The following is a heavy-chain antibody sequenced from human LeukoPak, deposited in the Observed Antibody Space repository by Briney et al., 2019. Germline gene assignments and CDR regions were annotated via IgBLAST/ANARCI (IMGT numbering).Heavy chain of an antibody. CDR2: IKQDGSEK. V-gene: IGHV3-7*01. Sequence: GGSLTLSCVAPGFTFSSYWMCWVREAPWKGLKWRANIKQDGSEKYYVDSVKGRFAISRDNAKNSLYLQMNSLRAEDTAVYYCARSIAARLGVSLDYWGQGTLVTVSS. D-gene: IGHD6-6*01. J-gene: IGHJ4*02. CDR1: GFTFSSYW. CDR3: ARSIAARLGVSLDY.